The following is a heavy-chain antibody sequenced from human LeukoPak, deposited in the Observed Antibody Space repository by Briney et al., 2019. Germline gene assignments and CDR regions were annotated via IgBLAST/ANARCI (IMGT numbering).Heavy chain of an antibody. D-gene: IGHD3-3*01. V-gene: IGHV3-48*01. CDR1: GFTFSSYS. J-gene: IGHJ5*02. Sequence: GGSLRLSCAASGFTFSSYSMNWVRQAPGKGLEWVSYISSSSSTIYYADSVKGRFTISRDNAKNSLYLQMNSLRAEDTAVYYCARDSGGYDFGWFDPWGLGTLVTVSS. CDR2: ISSSSSTI. CDR3: ARDSGGYDFGWFDP.